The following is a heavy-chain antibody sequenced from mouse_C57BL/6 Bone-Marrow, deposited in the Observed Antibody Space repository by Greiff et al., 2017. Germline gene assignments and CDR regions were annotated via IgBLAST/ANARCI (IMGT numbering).Heavy chain of an antibody. CDR3: ARQLRLRAYFDY. Sequence: EVHLVESGGGLVQPGESLKLSCESNEYEFPSHDMSWVRKTPETRLELVAAITSDGGSTYYPDTMERRFIISRDNTKKTLYLQMSSLRSEDTDLYYCARQLRLRAYFDYWGQGTTLTVSS. CDR2: ITSDGGST. CDR1: EYEFPSHD. J-gene: IGHJ2*01. D-gene: IGHD3-2*02. V-gene: IGHV5-2*01.